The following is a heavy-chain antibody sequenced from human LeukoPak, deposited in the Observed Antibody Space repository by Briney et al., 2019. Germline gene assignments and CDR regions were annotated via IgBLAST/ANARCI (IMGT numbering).Heavy chain of an antibody. V-gene: IGHV4-59*11. CDR1: GGSMRSHY. J-gene: IGHJ5*02. CDR2: IYYSGST. Sequence: SETLSLTCTVSGGSMRSHYWSWIRQPPGKGLEWIGYIYYSGSTKYNPSLKSRVTISVDTSKNQFSLKLSSVTAADTAVYYCAREVYGDYEGVWFDPWGQGTLVTVPS. CDR3: AREVYGDYEGVWFDP. D-gene: IGHD4-17*01.